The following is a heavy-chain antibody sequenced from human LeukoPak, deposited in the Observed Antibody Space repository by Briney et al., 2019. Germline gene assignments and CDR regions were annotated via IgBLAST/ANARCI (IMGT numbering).Heavy chain of an antibody. Sequence: GGSLRLSCVASGFTFDNYAIHWVRQAPGKGLEWVSGISWNGGGIGYADSEKGRFTISRDNAKNSLYLQMNSLTNEDTALYYCTREGDGYYFDSWGQGTLVTVSS. D-gene: IGHD3-3*01. J-gene: IGHJ4*02. V-gene: IGHV3-9*01. CDR1: GFTFDNYA. CDR2: ISWNGGGI. CDR3: TREGDGYYFDS.